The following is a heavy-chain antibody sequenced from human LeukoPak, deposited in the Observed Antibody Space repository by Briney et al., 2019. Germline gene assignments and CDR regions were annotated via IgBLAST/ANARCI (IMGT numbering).Heavy chain of an antibody. Sequence: GGSLRLSCAASGFTFSSYAMSWVRQAPGKGLEWVAVIWYDGSNKYYADSVKGRFTISRDNSKNTLYLQMNSLRAEDTAVYYCARTTYYYDSSGQRGDGAFDIWGQGTMVTVSS. J-gene: IGHJ3*02. D-gene: IGHD3-22*01. V-gene: IGHV3-33*08. CDR3: ARTTYYYDSSGQRGDGAFDI. CDR1: GFTFSSYA. CDR2: IWYDGSNK.